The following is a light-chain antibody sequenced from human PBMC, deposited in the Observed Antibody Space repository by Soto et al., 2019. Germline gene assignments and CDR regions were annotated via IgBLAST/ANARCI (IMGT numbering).Light chain of an antibody. V-gene: IGKV3-11*01. Sequence: EIVLTQSPATLSLSPVEIATLSCRASQSVSSYLAWYQQKPGQAPRLLIYDASNRATGIPARFSGRGSGTDFTLTISSLETEDFAVYYCQQSSSAITFGQGTRLEIK. CDR1: QSVSSY. J-gene: IGKJ5*01. CDR2: DAS. CDR3: QQSSSAIT.